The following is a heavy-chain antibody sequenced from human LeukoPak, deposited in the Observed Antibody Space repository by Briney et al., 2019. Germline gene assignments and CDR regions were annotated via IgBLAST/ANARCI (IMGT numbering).Heavy chain of an antibody. Sequence: GGSLRLSCAASGFTFSSYAMSWVRQAPGKGLEWVSAISGSGGSTYYADPVKGRFTISRDNSKNTLYLQMNSLRAEDTAVYYCAKDLGRYYDSSGYPPAWGQGTLVTVSS. V-gene: IGHV3-23*01. D-gene: IGHD3-22*01. CDR3: AKDLGRYYDSSGYPPA. J-gene: IGHJ5*02. CDR1: GFTFSSYA. CDR2: ISGSGGST.